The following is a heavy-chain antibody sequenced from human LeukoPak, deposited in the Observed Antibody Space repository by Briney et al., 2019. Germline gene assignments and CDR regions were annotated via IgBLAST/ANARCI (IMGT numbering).Heavy chain of an antibody. J-gene: IGHJ6*02. CDR2: ISSSGGST. CDR3: AKEQYSSGWPYYYYYGMDV. CDR1: GFTFSSYA. V-gene: IGHV3-23*01. D-gene: IGHD6-19*01. Sequence: GGSLRLSCAASGFTFSSYAMSWVRQAPGKGLEWVSAISSSGGSTYYADSVKGRFTISRDNSKNTLYLQMNSLRAEDTAVYYCAKEQYSSGWPYYYYYGMDVWGQGTTVTVSS.